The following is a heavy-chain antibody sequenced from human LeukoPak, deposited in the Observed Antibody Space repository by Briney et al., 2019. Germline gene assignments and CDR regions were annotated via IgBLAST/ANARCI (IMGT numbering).Heavy chain of an antibody. CDR3: ARLSERYSKPSHAFDI. J-gene: IGHJ3*02. V-gene: IGHV4-61*02. CDR1: GGSISSNSYY. Sequence: SETLSLTCTVSGGSISSNSYYWSWIRQPAGKGLDWIGRVYTSGSTNYNPSLKSRVTISVDTSKNQFSLKLSSVTAADTAVYYCARLSERYSKPSHAFDIWGQGTMVTVSS. CDR2: VYTSGST. D-gene: IGHD6-13*01.